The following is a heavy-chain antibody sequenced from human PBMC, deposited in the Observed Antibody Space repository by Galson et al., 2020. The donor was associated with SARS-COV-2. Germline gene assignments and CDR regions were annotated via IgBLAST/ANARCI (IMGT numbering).Heavy chain of an antibody. CDR3: AKGPSGGYFDWWES. CDR1: GFTFSGYG. V-gene: IGHV3-30*18. Sequence: GESLKISCAASGFTFSGYGMHWVRQAPGKGLEWVAIISYDGNNKYYADSMKGRFTVSRDNSQNTLYLQMNNLRADDTAVYYCAKGPSGGYFDWWESWGQGTLVTVSS. D-gene: IGHD3-9*01. CDR2: ISYDGNNK. J-gene: IGHJ5*01.